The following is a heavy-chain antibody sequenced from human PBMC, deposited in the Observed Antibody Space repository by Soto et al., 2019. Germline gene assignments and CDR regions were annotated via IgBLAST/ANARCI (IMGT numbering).Heavy chain of an antibody. CDR3: ARDLATFWFDP. CDR2: IYYSGST. CDR1: GGSISSGGYY. D-gene: IGHD3-16*01. J-gene: IGHJ5*02. V-gene: IGHV4-31*03. Sequence: SETLSLTCTVSGGSISSGGYYWSWIRQHPGKGLEWIGYIYYSGSTDYNPSLKSRVTISVDTSKNQFSLKLSSVTAADTAVYYCARDLATFWFDPWGQGTLVTVSS.